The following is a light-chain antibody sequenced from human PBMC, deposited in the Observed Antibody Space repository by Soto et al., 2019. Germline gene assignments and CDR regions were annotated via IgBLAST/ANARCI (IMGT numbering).Light chain of an antibody. Sequence: DIQMTQSPSTLSASVGDRVTITCRASQSISSWLAWYQQKPGKAPKLLIYKASSLESGVPSRFSGSGSGTEFTLNISSLHPDDFATYYCQQYNSYPITCGQGTRLETK. J-gene: IGKJ5*01. CDR3: QQYNSYPIT. CDR1: QSISSW. CDR2: KAS. V-gene: IGKV1-5*03.